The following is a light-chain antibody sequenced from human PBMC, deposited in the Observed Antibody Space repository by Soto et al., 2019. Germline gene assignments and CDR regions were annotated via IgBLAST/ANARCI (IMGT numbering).Light chain of an antibody. V-gene: IGLV2-14*04. Sequence: TSSDVGGYNYVSWYQQHPGKAPKLMIYDVSNRPSGVSNRFSGSKSGNTASLTISGLQAEDEADYYCSSYTSSSRVVFGGGTKVTVL. J-gene: IGLJ2*01. CDR1: SSDVGGYNY. CDR3: SSYTSSSRVV. CDR2: DVS.